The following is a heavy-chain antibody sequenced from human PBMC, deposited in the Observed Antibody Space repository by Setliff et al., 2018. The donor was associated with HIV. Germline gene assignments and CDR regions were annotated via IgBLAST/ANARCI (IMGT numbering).Heavy chain of an antibody. D-gene: IGHD5-18*01. J-gene: IGHJ6*03. CDR1: GDSISTDNYH. Sequence: SETLSLTCTVSGDSISTDNYHWGWIRKPPGKGLEWIGHTANTDYNPSLKSRVTVSVETSKKQLSLRLSSVTAADTAVYYCSRHAALIKRYYYYYLDVWGKGTTVTVSS. CDR2: TANT. CDR3: SRHAALIKRYYYYYLDV. V-gene: IGHV4-39*01.